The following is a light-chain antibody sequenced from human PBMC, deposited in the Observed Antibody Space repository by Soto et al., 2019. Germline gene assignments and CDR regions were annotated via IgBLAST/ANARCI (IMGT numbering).Light chain of an antibody. V-gene: IGLV1-44*01. CDR2: SNN. CDR3: AAWDDSLKGDV. CDR1: SSNIGSNT. Sequence: QSVLTQPPSASGTPGQRVTISCSGSSSNIGSNTVNWYQQLPGTAPKLLIYSNNQRPSGVPDRFSGSKSGTSASLAISGVQSEDEDDYYCAAWDDSLKGDVFGTGTKLTVL. J-gene: IGLJ1*01.